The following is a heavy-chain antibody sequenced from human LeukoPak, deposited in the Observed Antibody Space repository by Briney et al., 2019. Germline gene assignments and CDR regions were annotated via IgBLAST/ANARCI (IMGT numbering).Heavy chain of an antibody. Sequence: GGYLRLSCAASGFTFSSYWMSWVRQAPGKGLEWVANIKQDGSEKYYVHSVKGRFTISRDNAKNSLYLQMNSLRAEDTAVYYCARDPYAYDILTGRLWGQGTLVTVSS. J-gene: IGHJ4*02. D-gene: IGHD3-9*01. CDR3: ARDPYAYDILTGRL. CDR1: GFTFSSYW. V-gene: IGHV3-7*01. CDR2: IKQDGSEK.